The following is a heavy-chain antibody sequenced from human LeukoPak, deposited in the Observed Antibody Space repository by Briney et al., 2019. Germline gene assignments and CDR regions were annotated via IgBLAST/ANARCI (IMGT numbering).Heavy chain of an antibody. V-gene: IGHV1-46*03. CDR1: GYTFTSYY. J-gene: IGHJ6*03. CDR3: ARSSYYDFWSGQPYYYYYMDV. D-gene: IGHD3-3*01. Sequence: ASVKVSCKASGYTFTSYYMHWARQAPGQGLEWMGIINPSGGSTSYAQKFQGRVTMTRDTSTSTVYMELSSLRSEDTAVYYCARSSYYDFWSGQPYYYYYMDVWGKGTTVTVSS. CDR2: INPSGGST.